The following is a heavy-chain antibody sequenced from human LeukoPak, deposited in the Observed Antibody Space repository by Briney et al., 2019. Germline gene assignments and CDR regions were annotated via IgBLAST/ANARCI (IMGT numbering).Heavy chain of an antibody. CDR2: INGDGSSI. Sequence: PGGSLRLSCAASGFTFSSYWMHWVCQAPGKGLVWVSRINGDGSSISYADSVKGRFTISRDNAKNTVSLQMNSLRVEDTAVYYCARAGFDWNPGGYWGQGALVTVSS. D-gene: IGHD1-1*01. CDR1: GFTFSSYW. CDR3: ARAGFDWNPGGY. J-gene: IGHJ4*02. V-gene: IGHV3-74*01.